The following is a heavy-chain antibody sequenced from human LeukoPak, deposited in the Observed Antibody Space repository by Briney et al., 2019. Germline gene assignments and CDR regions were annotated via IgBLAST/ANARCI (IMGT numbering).Heavy chain of an antibody. J-gene: IGHJ4*02. CDR2: INPNSGGT. CDR1: GYTFTGYY. Sequence: ASVKVSCKASGYTFTGYYMHWVRQAPGQGLEWMGWINPNSGGTNYAQKFQGRVTMTRDTSISTAYMELSRLRSDDTAVYYCARDPVPRAGSYYFDYWGQGTLVTVSS. V-gene: IGHV1-2*02. CDR3: ARDPVPRAGSYYFDY. D-gene: IGHD6-19*01.